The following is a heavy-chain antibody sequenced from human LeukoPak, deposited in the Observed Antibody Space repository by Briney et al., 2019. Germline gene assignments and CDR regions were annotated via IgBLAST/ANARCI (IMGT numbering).Heavy chain of an antibody. CDR1: GFTFSGSD. J-gene: IGHJ4*02. D-gene: IGHD4-11*01. V-gene: IGHV3-73*01. CDR2: ITTKPSNYAT. CDR3: ARRDYSNYSYDY. Sequence: GGSLRLSCAASGFTFSGSDIHWVRQASGKGLEWVGRITTKPSNYATAYAASVKGRFTISRDNSKNTLYLQMHSLRAEDTAVYYCARRDYSNYSYDYWGQGTLVTVSS.